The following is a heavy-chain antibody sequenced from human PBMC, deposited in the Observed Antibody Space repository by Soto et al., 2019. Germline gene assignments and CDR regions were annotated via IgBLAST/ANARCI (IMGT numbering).Heavy chain of an antibody. CDR3: AREASAPGTFREDASDI. V-gene: IGHV1-69*12. CDR2: IVPIFRTT. CDR1: GDTFSNYA. Sequence: QVQLVQSGAEVKKSGSSVKVACKVSGDTFSNYAINWVRRAPGQGLEWMGAIVPIFRTTNYAQKFQGRVTITADESKLTAYMELSRLRSDDTATYYCAREASAPGTFREDASDIWGQGTKVTGSS. J-gene: IGHJ3*02. D-gene: IGHD1-7*01.